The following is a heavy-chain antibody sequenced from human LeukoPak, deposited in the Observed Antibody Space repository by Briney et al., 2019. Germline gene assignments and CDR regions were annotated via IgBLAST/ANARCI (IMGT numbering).Heavy chain of an antibody. Sequence: GGSLRLSCAASGFTFSSYAMSWVRQAPGKGLEWVSSISSGSTNTYYADSVKGRFTTSRDNSKNTLYLQMNSLRAEDTAIYYCAKTWVGYYMDVWGKGTTVTVSS. V-gene: IGHV3-23*01. D-gene: IGHD1-26*01. CDR3: AKTWVGYYMDV. CDR1: GFTFSSYA. CDR2: ISSGSTNT. J-gene: IGHJ6*03.